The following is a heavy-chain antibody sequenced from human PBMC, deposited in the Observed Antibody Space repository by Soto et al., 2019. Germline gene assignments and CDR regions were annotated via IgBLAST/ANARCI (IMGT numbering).Heavy chain of an antibody. J-gene: IGHJ6*02. CDR1: GGTFSSYA. CDR3: AREGPDAAAGTGPSYYYYGMDV. Sequence: QVQLVQSGAEVKKPGSSVKVSCKASGGTFSSYAISWVRQAPGQGLEWMGGIIPIFGTANYAQKFQGRVTITADKSTSTAYMELSSLRSEDTAVYYCAREGPDAAAGTGPSYYYYGMDVWGQGTTVTVSS. D-gene: IGHD6-13*01. V-gene: IGHV1-69*06. CDR2: IIPIFGTA.